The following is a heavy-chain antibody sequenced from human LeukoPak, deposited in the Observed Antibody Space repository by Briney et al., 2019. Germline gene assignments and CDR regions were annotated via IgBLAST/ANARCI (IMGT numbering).Heavy chain of an antibody. D-gene: IGHD2/OR15-2a*01. CDR3: ARLGWGSMMWDY. Sequence: PSETLSLTCTVSGGSISSNNYYWGWIRQPPGKGLEWIGSIYYSGSTYYNPSLKSRVTISVDTSKNQFSLRLSSVSAADTAAYYCARLGWGSMMWDYWGQGTLVTVSS. CDR1: GGSISSNNYY. V-gene: IGHV4-39*01. CDR2: IYYSGST. J-gene: IGHJ4*02.